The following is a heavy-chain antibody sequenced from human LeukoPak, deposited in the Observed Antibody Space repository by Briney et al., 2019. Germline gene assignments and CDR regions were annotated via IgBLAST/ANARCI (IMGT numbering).Heavy chain of an antibody. Sequence: ASVKVSCKASGYTFIEYGIGWVRQAPGQGLEWMGWISTYNGDTRYAQNLQDRLTVTTGTSTNTAYMQLRSLTPDDTAVYYCAREPSNSDGWHEHFDYWGQGSLVTVSS. D-gene: IGHD5-24*01. J-gene: IGHJ4*02. V-gene: IGHV1-18*01. CDR3: AREPSNSDGWHEHFDY. CDR2: ISTYNGDT. CDR1: GYTFIEYG.